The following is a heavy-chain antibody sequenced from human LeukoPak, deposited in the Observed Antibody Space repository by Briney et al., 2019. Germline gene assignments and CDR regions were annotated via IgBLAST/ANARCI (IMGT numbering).Heavy chain of an antibody. CDR1: GGSISSGGYS. V-gene: IGHV4-30-2*01. D-gene: IGHD4-17*01. J-gene: IGHJ4*02. CDR3: ARSGNTVTTTLFDY. CDR2: IYHSGST. Sequence: ASQTLSLTCAVSGGSISSGGYSWRWIRQPPGKGLEWIGYIYHSGSTYYNPSLKSRVTISVDRSKNQFSLKLSSVTAADTAVYYCARSGNTVTTTLFDYWAREPWSPSPQ.